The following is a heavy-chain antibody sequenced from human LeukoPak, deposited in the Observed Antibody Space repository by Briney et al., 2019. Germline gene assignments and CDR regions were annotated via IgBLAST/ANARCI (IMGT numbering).Heavy chain of an antibody. J-gene: IGHJ4*02. CDR2: ISAYNGNT. CDR1: GYTFTSYG. V-gene: IGHV1-18*01. Sequence: GASVKVSCKASGYTFTSYGISWVRQAPGQGLEWMGWISAYNGNTNYAQKLQGRVTMTTDTSTSTAYMELRSLRSDDTAAYYCATLRFLEWLPPAFDYWGQGTLVTVSS. D-gene: IGHD3-3*01. CDR3: ATLRFLEWLPPAFDY.